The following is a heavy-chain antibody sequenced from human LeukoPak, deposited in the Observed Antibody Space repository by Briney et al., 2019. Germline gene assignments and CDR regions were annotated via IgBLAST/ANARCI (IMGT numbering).Heavy chain of an antibody. D-gene: IGHD6-19*01. CDR2: ISSSSSYI. Sequence: GGSLRLSCAASGFTFSSYSMNWVRQAPGKGLEWASSISSSSSYIYYADSVKGRFTISRDNAKNSLYLQMNSLRAEDTAVYYCARERSRGIAVAGGGHWYFDLWGRGTLVTVSS. V-gene: IGHV3-21*01. CDR3: ARERSRGIAVAGGGHWYFDL. CDR1: GFTFSSYS. J-gene: IGHJ2*01.